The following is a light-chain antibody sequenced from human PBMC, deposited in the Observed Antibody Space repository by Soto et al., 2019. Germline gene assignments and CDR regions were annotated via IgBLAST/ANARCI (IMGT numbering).Light chain of an antibody. Sequence: QSVLTQPASVSGSPGQSITISCTGTSSDVGGYNYVSWYQHHPGKAPKLLIYDVSNRPSGVSNRFSGSKSDNTASLTISGLQPEYEANYYCSSYTTSNTRQIVFGTGSKVT. V-gene: IGLV2-14*03. J-gene: IGLJ1*01. CDR3: SSYTTSNTRQIV. CDR2: DVS. CDR1: SSDVGGYNY.